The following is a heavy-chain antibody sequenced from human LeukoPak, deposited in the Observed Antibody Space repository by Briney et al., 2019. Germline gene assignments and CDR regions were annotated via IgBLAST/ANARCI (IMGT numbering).Heavy chain of an antibody. CDR3: ARGPFGHSSGWYFYLDY. CDR1: GDSISSSNYY. D-gene: IGHD6-19*01. CDR2: IYYSGST. J-gene: IGHJ4*02. V-gene: IGHV4-39*01. Sequence: PSKTLSLTCTVSGDSISSSNYYWGWLRQPPGTGLEWIASIYYSGSTYYNPTLKSRVTISVDMSKNQFSLRLSSVTAADTAVYYCARGPFGHSSGWYFYLDYWGQGTLVTVSS.